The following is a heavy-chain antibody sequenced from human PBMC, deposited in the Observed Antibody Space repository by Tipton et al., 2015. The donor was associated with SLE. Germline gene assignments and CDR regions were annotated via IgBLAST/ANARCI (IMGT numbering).Heavy chain of an antibody. CDR1: GGSLSSGSYY. CDR3: ASIPYDYSYGLDV. D-gene: IGHD2-2*02. V-gene: IGHV4-61*09. Sequence: TLSLTCTVSGGSLSSGSYYWTWIRQPAGKGLEWIGYIYTIGNTNYNPSLKSRVTISVGTSKNQFFLKVSSVTAADTAVYYCASIPYDYSYGLDVWGQGTTVT. J-gene: IGHJ6*02. CDR2: IYTIGNT.